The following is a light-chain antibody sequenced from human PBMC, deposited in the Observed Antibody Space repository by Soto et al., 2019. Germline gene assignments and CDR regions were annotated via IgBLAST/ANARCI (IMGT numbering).Light chain of an antibody. CDR2: EVS. Sequence: QSVLTQPASVSGSHGQSITISCTGTSSDVGGYNYVSWYQQHTGKAPKLMIYEVSNRPSGVSNRFSGSKSGNTASLAISGLQAEYEADYYCSSYTSSSTPVVFGGGTKLTVL. J-gene: IGLJ2*01. V-gene: IGLV2-14*01. CDR1: SSDVGGYNY. CDR3: SSYTSSSTPVV.